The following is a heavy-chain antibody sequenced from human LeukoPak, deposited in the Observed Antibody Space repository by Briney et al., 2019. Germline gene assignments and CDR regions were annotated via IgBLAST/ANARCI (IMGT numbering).Heavy chain of an antibody. V-gene: IGHV3-23*01. CDR2: ISGSGGRT. Sequence: PGGSLRLSCAASGFTFSSYGMSWVRQAPGKGLEWVLAISGSGGRTYYADSVKGRFTISRHNSKNTLYLQMNSLRAEDTAVYYCAGTYDSSGYYFDYWGQGTLVTVSS. D-gene: IGHD3-22*01. J-gene: IGHJ4*02. CDR3: AGTYDSSGYYFDY. CDR1: GFTFSSYG.